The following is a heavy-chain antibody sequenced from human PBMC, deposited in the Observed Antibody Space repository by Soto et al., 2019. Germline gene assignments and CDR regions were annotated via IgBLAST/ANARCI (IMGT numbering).Heavy chain of an antibody. CDR1: GFTFSTYA. CDR2: VSASGLNT. Sequence: EVQLLESGGKLVQPGGSLTLSCAASGFTFSTYAMAWVRQAPGKGLEWVSGVSASGLNTDYADPVKGRFYISRDNSKNTVSMHMNSLRAEDTALYYCANERPRRTSGYFFDYGGQGTPVTVSS. D-gene: IGHD1-1*01. V-gene: IGHV3-23*01. J-gene: IGHJ4*02. CDR3: ANERPRRTSGYFFDY.